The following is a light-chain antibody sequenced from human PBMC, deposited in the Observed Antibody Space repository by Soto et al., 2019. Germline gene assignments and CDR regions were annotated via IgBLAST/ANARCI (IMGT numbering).Light chain of an antibody. CDR1: QRVSSN. J-gene: IGKJ2*01. V-gene: IGKV3-15*01. Sequence: EIVMTQSPATLSVSPGERATLSCRASQRVSSNLAWYQQKPGQAPRLLISGASTRATGIPARFSGSRSGTAFTLTISSLQSEDFAVYYCQQDNNWPYTFGQGTTLEIK. CDR2: GAS. CDR3: QQDNNWPYT.